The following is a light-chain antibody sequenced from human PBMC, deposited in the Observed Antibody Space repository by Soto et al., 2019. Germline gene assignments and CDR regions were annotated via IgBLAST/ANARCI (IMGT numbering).Light chain of an antibody. J-gene: IGKJ2*01. CDR3: QQRSNWPGT. Sequence: ETVLTQSPAILSLSPGERATLSCRACQSVRTYLAWYQQKPGQAPRLLIYDASNRATGIPTRFSGSGSGTDFTLTISNLEPEDFAVYYCQQRSNWPGTFGQGTKLEI. CDR1: QSVRTY. CDR2: DAS. V-gene: IGKV3-11*01.